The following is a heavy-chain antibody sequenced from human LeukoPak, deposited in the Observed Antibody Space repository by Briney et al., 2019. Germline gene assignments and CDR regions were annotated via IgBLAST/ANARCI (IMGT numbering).Heavy chain of an antibody. J-gene: IGHJ5*01. CDR2: IQYDGSNK. CDR1: GFTFSGYG. D-gene: IGHD3-10*02. Sequence: PVGSLRLSCAASGFTFSGYGIHWVRQAPGKGLEWVACIQYDGSNKYYADSVKGRFTISRDNSKNTLYLEMNSLRAEDTAVYYCAKGGGGFSYYVPDSWGQGTLVAVSS. V-gene: IGHV3-30*02. CDR3: AKGGGGFSYYVPDS.